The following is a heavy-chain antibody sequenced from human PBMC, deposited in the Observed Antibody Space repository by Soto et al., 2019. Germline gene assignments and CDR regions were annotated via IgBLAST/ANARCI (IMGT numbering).Heavy chain of an antibody. J-gene: IGHJ4*01. V-gene: IGHV3-23*01. Sequence: GGSLRLSCAASGFTFSSYAMSWVRQAPGKGLEWVSAISGSGGSTYYADSVKGRFTISRDNSKNTLYLQMNSPRAEETAVYYCAKDYGDQKIFDYWGQGTLVTVSS. D-gene: IGHD4-17*01. CDR1: GFTFSSYA. CDR3: AKDYGDQKIFDY. CDR2: ISGSGGST.